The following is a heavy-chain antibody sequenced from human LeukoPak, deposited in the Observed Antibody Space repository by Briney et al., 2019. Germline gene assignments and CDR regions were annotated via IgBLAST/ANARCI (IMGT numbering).Heavy chain of an antibody. V-gene: IGHV3-30*03. Sequence: GGSLRLSCAASGFRFSNYGMHWVRQAPGKGLEWVAVISYDGSDKSYADSVKGRFTISRDNSKNTLCLQMDSLKTEDTAMYYCAITGGDSSGYIDYWGQGTLVTVSS. J-gene: IGHJ4*02. CDR1: GFRFSNYG. CDR3: AITGGDSSGYIDY. D-gene: IGHD3-22*01. CDR2: ISYDGSDK.